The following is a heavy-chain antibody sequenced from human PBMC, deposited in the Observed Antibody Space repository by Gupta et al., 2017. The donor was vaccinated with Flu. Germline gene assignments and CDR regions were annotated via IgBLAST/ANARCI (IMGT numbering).Heavy chain of an antibody. CDR3: AKDGLGFEH. V-gene: IGHV3-9*01. CDR2: INWNGVAS. Sequence: MHWVRQVPGKGLEWVAGINWNGVASGYADSVRGRFTISRDNAKNSLYLQMNSLKPEDTALYYCAKDGLGFEHWGQGTLVTVS. J-gene: IGHJ4*02. D-gene: IGHD3-9*01.